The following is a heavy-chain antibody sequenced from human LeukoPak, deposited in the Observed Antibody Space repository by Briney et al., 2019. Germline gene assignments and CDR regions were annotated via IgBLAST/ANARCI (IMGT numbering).Heavy chain of an antibody. D-gene: IGHD3-10*01. CDR2: IYPGDSDT. CDR3: ARSPRGYFDY. J-gene: IGHJ4*02. Sequence: GESLKISCKGSGHSFTSNWIAWVRQMPGKGLEWMGIIYPGDSDTRYSPSFQGQVTISADKSISTAYLQWSSLKASDTAIYYCARSPRGYFDYWGQGTLVTVSS. CDR1: GHSFTSNW. V-gene: IGHV5-51*01.